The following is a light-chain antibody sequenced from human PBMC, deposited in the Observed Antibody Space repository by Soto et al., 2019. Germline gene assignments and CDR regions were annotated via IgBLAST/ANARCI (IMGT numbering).Light chain of an antibody. CDR1: QPLGGK. Sequence: DIMMTQSPATLSVSPGERATLSCRASQPLGGKLAWFQQKPGKAPRLLLYEASSRASGVPARFSGSGSRTDFTLTISGLQSEDFAVYYCQQYNNWSGTFGQGTKVDIK. CDR2: EAS. J-gene: IGKJ1*01. CDR3: QQYNNWSGT. V-gene: IGKV3-15*01.